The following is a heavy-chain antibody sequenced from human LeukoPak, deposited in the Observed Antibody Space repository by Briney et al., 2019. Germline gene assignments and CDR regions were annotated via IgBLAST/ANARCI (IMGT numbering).Heavy chain of an antibody. CDR3: ARESGIAAESYGMDV. J-gene: IGHJ6*02. Sequence: PGGSLRLSCAASGFTFSSYAMHWVRHAPGKGLEWVAVISYDGSNKYYADSVKGRFTISRDNSKNTLYLQMNSLRAEDTAVYYCARESGIAAESYGMDVWGPGTTVTVSS. V-gene: IGHV3-30*04. CDR2: ISYDGSNK. D-gene: IGHD6-13*01. CDR1: GFTFSSYA.